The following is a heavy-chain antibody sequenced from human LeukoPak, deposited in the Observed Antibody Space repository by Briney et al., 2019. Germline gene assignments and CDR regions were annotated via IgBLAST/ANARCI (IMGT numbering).Heavy chain of an antibody. CDR1: GGSISSSSYY. Sequence: PSETLSLTCTVSGGSISSSSYYWGWIRQPPGKGLEWIGSIYYSGSTYYNPSLKSRVTISVDTSKNQFSLKLSSVTAADTAVYYCARSRIGSSWYDYWGQGTLVTVSS. CDR2: IYYSGST. V-gene: IGHV4-39*07. D-gene: IGHD6-13*01. CDR3: ARSRIGSSWYDY. J-gene: IGHJ4*02.